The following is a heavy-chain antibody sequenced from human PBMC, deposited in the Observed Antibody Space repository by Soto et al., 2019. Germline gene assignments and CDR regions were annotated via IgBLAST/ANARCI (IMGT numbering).Heavy chain of an antibody. CDR3: ARDLGYYESDGYFDY. J-gene: IGHJ4*02. CDR1: GFTFSDNY. D-gene: IGHD3-22*01. Sequence: GSLRLSCAASGFTFSDNYMSWIRQAPGKGLEWVSYISSSGSIIYYADSVKGRFTISRDNAKNSLYLQMNSLRAEDTAVYYCARDLGYYESDGYFDYWGQGALVTVSS. V-gene: IGHV3-11*01. CDR2: ISSSGSII.